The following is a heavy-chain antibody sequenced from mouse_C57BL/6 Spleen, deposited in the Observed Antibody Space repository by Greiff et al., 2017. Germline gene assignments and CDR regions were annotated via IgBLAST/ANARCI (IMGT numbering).Heavy chain of an antibody. CDR1: GFNIKDDY. J-gene: IGHJ3*01. CDR2: IDPENGDT. CDR3: TTSHYYGSSYFAY. Sequence: VQLQQSGAELVRPGASVKLSCTASGFNIKDDYMHWVKQRPEQGLERIGWIDPENGDTEYASKFQGKATITADTSSNTAYLQLSSLTSEDTAVYYCTTSHYYGSSYFAYWGQGSLVTVSA. D-gene: IGHD1-1*01. V-gene: IGHV14-4*01.